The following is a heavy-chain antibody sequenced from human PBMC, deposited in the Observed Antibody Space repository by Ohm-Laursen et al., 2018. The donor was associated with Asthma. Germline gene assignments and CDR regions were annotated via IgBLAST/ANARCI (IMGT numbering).Heavy chain of an antibody. CDR1: GGSISSYY. Sequence: SDTLSLTCTVSGGSISSYYWSWIRQTPERGLEWIGYFYNSRGTNYNPSLSSRVTISIDTSKNQSSLKLTSVTAADTAVYYCVTVSSSGDSVSWGQGTLVTVSS. V-gene: IGHV4-59*07. CDR3: VTVSSSGDSVS. D-gene: IGHD4-17*01. CDR2: FYNSRGT. J-gene: IGHJ5*02.